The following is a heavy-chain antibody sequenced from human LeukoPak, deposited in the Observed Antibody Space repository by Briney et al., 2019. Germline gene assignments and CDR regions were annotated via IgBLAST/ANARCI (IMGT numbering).Heavy chain of an antibody. CDR3: ARRSLRNSSWDS. CDR2: IYYSGTT. J-gene: IGHJ4*02. V-gene: IGHV4-59*08. D-gene: IGHD6-13*01. CDR1: GGSMSSYY. Sequence: SETLSLTCTASGGSMSSYYWSWIRQSPRTGLEWIGYIYYSGTTNYNPSLKSRVTISVDTSKSQFSLKLSSVTAADTAIYYCARRSLRNSSWDSWGQGTLVTVSS.